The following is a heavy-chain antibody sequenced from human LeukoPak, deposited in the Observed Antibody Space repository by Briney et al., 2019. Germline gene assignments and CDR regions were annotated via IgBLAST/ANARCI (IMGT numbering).Heavy chain of an antibody. V-gene: IGHV1-69*13. D-gene: IGHD2/OR15-2a*01. CDR3: AIQRIVQNWFDP. Sequence: SVKVSCKASGGTFSSYALSWVRQAPGQGLEWMGGIIPIFGTANYAQKFQGRVTITADESTSTAYMELSSLRSEDMAVYYCAIQRIVQNWFDPWGQGTLVTVSS. CDR2: IIPIFGTA. J-gene: IGHJ5*02. CDR1: GGTFSSYA.